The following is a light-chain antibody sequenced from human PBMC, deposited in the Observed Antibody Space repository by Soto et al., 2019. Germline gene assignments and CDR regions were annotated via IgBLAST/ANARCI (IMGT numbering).Light chain of an antibody. CDR3: QQYGSSPLT. V-gene: IGKV3-20*01. CDR1: QSVGSSSF. Sequence: EIVLTQSQATLYLCPGERAALSCPASQSVGSSSFFARYQLKPGQAPRLLIYGASRRATGIPERFSGRGSGTDCTLTINRLEPEDFAVYFCQQYGSSPLTFGGGTKVDI. CDR2: GAS. J-gene: IGKJ4*01.